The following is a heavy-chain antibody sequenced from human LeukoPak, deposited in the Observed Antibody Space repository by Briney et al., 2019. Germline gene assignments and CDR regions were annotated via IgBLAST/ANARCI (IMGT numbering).Heavy chain of an antibody. J-gene: IGHJ3*02. CDR2: ISYDGSNK. CDR1: GFTFNSFS. D-gene: IGHD3-22*01. V-gene: IGHV3-30*18. Sequence: GGSLRLSCAASGFTFNSFSMHWVGRAPGKGLEGVAVISYDGSNKYFADSVKGRFTISRDNPKNTLYLQMNSLRAEDTAVYYCAKDYDSSGWAAFGIWGQGTMVTVSS. CDR3: AKDYDSSGWAAFGI.